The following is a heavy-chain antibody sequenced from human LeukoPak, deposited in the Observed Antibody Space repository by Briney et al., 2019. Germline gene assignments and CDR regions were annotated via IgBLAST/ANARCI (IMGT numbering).Heavy chain of an antibody. CDR2: IYYSGST. Sequence: SETLSLTCTVSGGSISSYYWSWIRQPPGKGLEWIEYIYYSGSTNYNPSLKSRVTISVDTSKNQFSLKLSSVTAADTAVYYCARGSTGSFWSGFGDMDVWGKGTTVTVSS. V-gene: IGHV4-59*01. CDR1: GGSISSYY. D-gene: IGHD3-3*01. J-gene: IGHJ6*03. CDR3: ARGSTGSFWSGFGDMDV.